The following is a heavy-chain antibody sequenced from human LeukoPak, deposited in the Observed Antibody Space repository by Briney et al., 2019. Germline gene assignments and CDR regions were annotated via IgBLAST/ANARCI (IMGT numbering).Heavy chain of an antibody. CDR2: IIPILGIA. V-gene: IGHV1-69*04. CDR1: GGTFSSYA. CDR3: ARAVPHDYGDNPLDY. D-gene: IGHD4-17*01. Sequence: RASVKVSCKASGGTFSSYAISWVRQAPGQGLEWMGRIIPILGIANYAQKFQGRVTITADKSTSTAYMELSSLRSEDTAVYYCARAVPHDYGDNPLDYWGQGTLVTVSS. J-gene: IGHJ4*02.